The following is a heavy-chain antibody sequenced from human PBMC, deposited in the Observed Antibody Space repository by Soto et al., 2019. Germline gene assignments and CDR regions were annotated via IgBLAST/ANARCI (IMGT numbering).Heavy chain of an antibody. CDR3: ARTPETSGYYYYFDS. J-gene: IGHJ4*02. V-gene: IGHV3-30-3*01. CDR1: GFTFSYYA. CDR2: ISYSGNNK. D-gene: IGHD3-22*01. Sequence: GGSLRLSCAASGFTFSYYAMHWVRQAPGKGLEWVALISYSGNNKYYADSVKGRFTISRDNSENTLYLQMNSLGPEDTAIYYCARTPETSGYYYYFDSWGQGTLVTVSS.